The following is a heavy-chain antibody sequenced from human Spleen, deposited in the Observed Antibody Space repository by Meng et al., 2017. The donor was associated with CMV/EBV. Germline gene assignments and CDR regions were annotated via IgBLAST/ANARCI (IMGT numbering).Heavy chain of an antibody. V-gene: IGHV1-69*05. Sequence: CKASGGTFNTYAVTWVRQAPGQGLEWMGGIIPGLGTTNYAQKFQDRVTITTDESTGTAYMELNSLRSEDTAVYYCATVPQVFGCFDPWGQGTLVTVSS. CDR2: IIPGLGTT. D-gene: IGHD3-10*01. CDR3: ATVPQVFGCFDP. CDR1: GGTFNTYA. J-gene: IGHJ5*02.